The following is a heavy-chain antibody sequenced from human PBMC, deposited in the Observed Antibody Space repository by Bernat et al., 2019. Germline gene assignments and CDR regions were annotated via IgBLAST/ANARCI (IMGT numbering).Heavy chain of an antibody. D-gene: IGHD6-19*01. CDR2: ISYDGSNK. V-gene: IGHV3-30-3*01. CDR1: GFTFSSYA. Sequence: QVQLVESGGGVVQPGRSLRLSCAASGFTFSSYAMHWVRQAPGKGLEWVAVISYDGSNKYYADSVKGRFTISRDNSKNTLYLQMNSLRAEDTAVYYCARELRGYSNGWDAFDIWGQGTMVTVSS. CDR3: ARELRGYSNGWDAFDI. J-gene: IGHJ3*02.